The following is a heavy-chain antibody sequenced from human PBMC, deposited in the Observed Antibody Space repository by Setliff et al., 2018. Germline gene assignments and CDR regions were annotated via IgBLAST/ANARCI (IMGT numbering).Heavy chain of an antibody. CDR2: IYYSGST. V-gene: IGHV4-39*01. D-gene: IGHD2-8*01. Sequence: PSETLSLTCTVSGGSISSGSYYWGWVRQPPGKGLEWIGSIYYSGSTYYNPSLKSRVTISVDTSKNQFSLMLNSVTAADTAVYYCARIDIVLMVYADWGQGTMVTVSS. CDR1: GGSISSGSYY. J-gene: IGHJ3*01. CDR3: ARIDIVLMVYAD.